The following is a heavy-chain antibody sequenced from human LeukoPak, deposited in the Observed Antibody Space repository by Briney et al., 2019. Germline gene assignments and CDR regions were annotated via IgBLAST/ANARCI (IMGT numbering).Heavy chain of an antibody. CDR1: GFTFSSYA. J-gene: IGHJ4*02. Sequence: PGGSLRLSCAASGFTFSSYAMSWVRQAPGKGLEWVSAISGSGGSTYYADSVKGQFTISRDNSKNTLYLQMNSLRAEDTAVYYCAKAKRKGDYEAPWGFDYWGQGTLVTVSS. CDR3: AKAKRKGDYEAPWGFDY. D-gene: IGHD4-17*01. CDR2: ISGSGGST. V-gene: IGHV3-23*01.